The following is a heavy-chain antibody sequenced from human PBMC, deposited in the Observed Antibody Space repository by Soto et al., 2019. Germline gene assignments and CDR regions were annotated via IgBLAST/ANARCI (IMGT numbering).Heavy chain of an antibody. J-gene: IGHJ2*01. Sequence: QVQLVQSGAEVKKPGSSVKVSCKASGGTFSSYAISWVRQAPGQGLEWMGGIIPIFGTANYAQKFQGRVKITGDESTSKAYMELSSLRSEDTGVYYCGRVGGCTVTTAGGFDLWGRGTLVTVSS. V-gene: IGHV1-69*01. CDR3: GRVGGCTVTTAGGFDL. CDR2: IIPIFGTA. CDR1: GGTFSSYA. D-gene: IGHD4-17*01.